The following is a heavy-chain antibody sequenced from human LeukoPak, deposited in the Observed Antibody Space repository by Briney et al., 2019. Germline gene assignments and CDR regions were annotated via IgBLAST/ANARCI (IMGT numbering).Heavy chain of an antibody. Sequence: GGSLRLSCAASGFTVSSNYMSWVRQAPGKGLEWVSVIYSGGSTYYADSVKGRFTISRDNSKNTLCLQMNSLRAEDTAVYYCARDGGYRDYFDYWGQGTLVTVSS. J-gene: IGHJ4*02. CDR1: GFTVSSNY. V-gene: IGHV3-66*01. CDR2: IYSGGST. CDR3: ARDGGYRDYFDY. D-gene: IGHD3-16*01.